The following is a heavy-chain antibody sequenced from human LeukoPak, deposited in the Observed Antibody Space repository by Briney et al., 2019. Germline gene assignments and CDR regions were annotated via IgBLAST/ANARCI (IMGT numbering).Heavy chain of an antibody. CDR1: GGSISSGSYY. CDR3: ARERYSGYAVVWDY. V-gene: IGHV4-61*02. CDR2: IYTSGST. D-gene: IGHD5-12*01. J-gene: IGHJ4*02. Sequence: PSETLSLTSTVSGGSISSGSYYWSWIRQPAGKGLEWIGCIYTSGSTNYNPSLKSRVTISVDTSKNQFSLELSSVTAADTAVYYCARERYSGYAVVWDYWGQGTLVTVSS.